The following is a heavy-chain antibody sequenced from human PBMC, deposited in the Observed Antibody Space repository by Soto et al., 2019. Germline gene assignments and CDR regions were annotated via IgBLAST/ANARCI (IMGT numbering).Heavy chain of an antibody. D-gene: IGHD5-18*01. V-gene: IGHV1-18*01. CDR2: ISAYNGNT. CDR3: AILPHTRYSYGQGSYYYYGMDV. Sequence: ASVKVSCKASGYTFTTYGFSWVRQAPGQGLEWMGWISAYNGNTNYAQKFQGRVTMTTDTSTSTAYMELRSLRSDDTAVYYCAILPHTRYSYGQGSYYYYGMDVWGQGTTVTVSS. J-gene: IGHJ6*02. CDR1: GYTFTTYG.